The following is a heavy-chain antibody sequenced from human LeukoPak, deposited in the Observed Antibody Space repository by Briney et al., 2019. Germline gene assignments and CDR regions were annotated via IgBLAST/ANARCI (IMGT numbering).Heavy chain of an antibody. CDR1: GFTFSDHY. D-gene: IGHD4-23*01. CDR2: SRNKVNSYTT. J-gene: IGHJ4*02. Sequence: PGGSLRLSCAASGFTFSDHYMDWVRQAPGGGREWVGRSRNKVNSYTTEYAAPAKGRFTISRDDSKNSVYLQMNSLKTEDTAVYYCARGGGNSASDYWGQGTLVTVSS. CDR3: ARGGGNSASDY. V-gene: IGHV3-72*01.